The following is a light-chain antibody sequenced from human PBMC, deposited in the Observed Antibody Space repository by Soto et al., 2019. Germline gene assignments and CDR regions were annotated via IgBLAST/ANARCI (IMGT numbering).Light chain of an antibody. CDR2: RNN. V-gene: IGLV1-47*01. Sequence: QSVLTQPPSASGTPGQRVAISCSAGSSNIGFKYISWYQHLPGTAPKLLIYRNNQRPSGVPDRLSGSKSGTSASLAISGLRSEDEADYYCAAWDDSLSGWVFGGGTKLTVL. CDR1: SSNIGFKY. J-gene: IGLJ3*02. CDR3: AAWDDSLSGWV.